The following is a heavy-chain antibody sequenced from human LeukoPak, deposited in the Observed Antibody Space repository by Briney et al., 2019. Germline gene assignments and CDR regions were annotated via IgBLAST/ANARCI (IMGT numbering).Heavy chain of an antibody. CDR2: INHSGST. J-gene: IGHJ5*02. D-gene: IGHD6-13*01. V-gene: IGHV4-34*03. Sequence: SETLSLTCAVYGGSFSGYYWSWIRQPPGKGLEWIGEINHSGSTNYNPSLKSRVTISVDTSKNQFSLKLSSVTAADTAVYYCSGSSSRSINWFDPWGQGTLVTVSS. CDR1: GGSFSGYY. CDR3: SGSSSRSINWFDP.